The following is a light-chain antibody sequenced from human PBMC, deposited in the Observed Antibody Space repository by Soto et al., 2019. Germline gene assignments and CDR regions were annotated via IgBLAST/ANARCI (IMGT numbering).Light chain of an antibody. CDR1: SSDVGAYKY. CDR3: SSFTGPTTLDV. V-gene: IGLV2-14*03. Sequence: QSALTQPASVSGSPGQSVTISCTGTSSDVGAYKYVSWYQKHPGKAPKLMIYGVSNRPSGISNRFSGSKSGNTAFLTISGLQPEDEADYYCSSFTGPTTLDVFGTGTTLTGL. J-gene: IGLJ1*01. CDR2: GVS.